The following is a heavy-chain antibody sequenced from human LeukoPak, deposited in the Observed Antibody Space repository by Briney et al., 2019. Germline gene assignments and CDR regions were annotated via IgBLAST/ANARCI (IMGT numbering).Heavy chain of an antibody. CDR1: GYTFTGYY. J-gene: IGHJ6*03. V-gene: IGHV1-2*02. CDR3: ARDRSAYDYDKRWFYYYMDV. D-gene: IGHD5-12*01. Sequence: ASVKVSCKASGYTFTGYYMHWVRQAPGQGLEWMGWINPNSGGTNYAQKFQGRVTMTRDTSISTAYMELSRLRSDDTAVYYCARDRSAYDYDKRWFYYYMDVWGKGTMVTISS. CDR2: INPNSGGT.